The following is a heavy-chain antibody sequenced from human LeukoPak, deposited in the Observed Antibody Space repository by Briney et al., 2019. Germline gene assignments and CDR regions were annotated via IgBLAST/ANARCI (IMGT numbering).Heavy chain of an antibody. CDR1: GYTFTSYG. CDR2: INPSGGST. CDR3: ARDSAILYGDYGYSGSYYYYGMDV. Sequence: ASVKVSCKASGYTFTSYGISWVRQAPGQGLEWMGIINPSGGSTSYAQKFQGRVTMTRDTSTSTVYMELSSLRSEDTAVYYCARDSAILYGDYGYSGSYYYYGMDVWGQGTTVTVSS. V-gene: IGHV1-46*01. J-gene: IGHJ6*02. D-gene: IGHD4-17*01.